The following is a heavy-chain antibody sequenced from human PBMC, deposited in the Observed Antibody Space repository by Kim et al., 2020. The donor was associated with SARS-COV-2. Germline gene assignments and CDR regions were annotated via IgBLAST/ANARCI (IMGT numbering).Heavy chain of an antibody. Sequence: GGSLRLSCAASGFTFDDYAMHWVRQAPGKGLEWVSLISGDGGSTYYADSVKGRFTISRDNSKNSLYLQMNSLRTEDTALYYCAKDIPILPNVVPAAIERSRVGSAFDIWGQGTMVTVSS. J-gene: IGHJ3*02. V-gene: IGHV3-43*02. CDR3: AKDIPILPNVVPAAIERSRVGSAFDI. CDR1: GFTFDDYA. D-gene: IGHD2-2*01. CDR2: ISGDGGST.